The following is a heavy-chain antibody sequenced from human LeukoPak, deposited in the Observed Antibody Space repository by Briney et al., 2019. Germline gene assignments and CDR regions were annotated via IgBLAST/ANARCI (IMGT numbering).Heavy chain of an antibody. CDR1: GFTFSSYA. J-gene: IGHJ4*02. CDR2: ISSNGGST. CDR3: ATSSLDY. V-gene: IGHV3-64*01. Sequence: GGSLRLSCAASGFTFSSYAVYWVRQAPGKGLECVSTISSNGGSTSYANSVKGRFTISRDNSKNTLYLQMGSLRADDMAVYYCATSSLDYWGQGTLVTVSS. D-gene: IGHD6-6*01.